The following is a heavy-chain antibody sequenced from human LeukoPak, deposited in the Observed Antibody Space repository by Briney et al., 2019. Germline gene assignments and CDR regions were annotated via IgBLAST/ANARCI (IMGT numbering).Heavy chain of an antibody. CDR1: GFTFSSYW. Sequence: GRSLRLSYASSGFTFSSYWMSCVRQAPGKGLEWVANIKQDGSEKYYVDSVKGRFTISRDNAKNSLYLQMNSLRAEDTAVYYCARDQRYCSSSSCPWEPFDYWGQGTLVTVSS. CDR3: ARDQRYCSSSSCPWEPFDY. CDR2: IKQDGSEK. J-gene: IGHJ4*02. D-gene: IGHD2-2*01. V-gene: IGHV3-7*05.